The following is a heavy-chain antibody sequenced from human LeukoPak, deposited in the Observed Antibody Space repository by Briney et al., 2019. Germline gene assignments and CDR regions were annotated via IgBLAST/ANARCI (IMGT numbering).Heavy chain of an antibody. CDR2: IYYSGST. CDR1: GGSISSYY. D-gene: IGHD6-13*01. CDR3: AGVSSSWYRRKANHDAFDI. V-gene: IGHV4-59*01. Sequence: PSETLSLTCTVSGGSISSYYWRWIRQPPGKGLEWLGYIYYSGSTNYNPSLKSRVTISVDTSKNHFSLKLSSVTAADTAVYYCAGVSSSWYRRKANHDAFDIWGQGTMVTVSS. J-gene: IGHJ3*02.